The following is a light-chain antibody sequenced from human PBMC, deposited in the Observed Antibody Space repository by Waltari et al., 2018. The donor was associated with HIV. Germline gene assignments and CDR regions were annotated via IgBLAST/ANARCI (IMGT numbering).Light chain of an antibody. CDR1: QSISSW. CDR3: QQYNSYPYT. CDR2: KAS. J-gene: IGKJ2*01. Sequence: DIQMTQSTSTLSASVGDRVTITCRASQSISSWLAWYQQKPGKAPKLLIYKASSLESGVPSRFSGSGSGTEFTLNISSLQPDDFATYYCQQYNSYPYTFGQGTKLEIK. V-gene: IGKV1-5*03.